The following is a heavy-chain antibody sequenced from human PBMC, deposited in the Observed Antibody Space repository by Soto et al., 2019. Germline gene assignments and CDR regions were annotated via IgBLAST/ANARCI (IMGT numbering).Heavy chain of an antibody. D-gene: IGHD3-3*01. Sequence: PSETLSLTCAVYGGSFSGYYWSWIRQPPGKGLEWIGEINHSGSTNYNPSLKSRVTISVDTSKNQFSLKLSSVTAADTAVYYCARVLGSVTIFGVVIERWFDPWGQGTLVTVSS. V-gene: IGHV4-34*01. CDR1: GGSFSGYY. CDR3: ARVLGSVTIFGVVIERWFDP. J-gene: IGHJ5*02. CDR2: INHSGST.